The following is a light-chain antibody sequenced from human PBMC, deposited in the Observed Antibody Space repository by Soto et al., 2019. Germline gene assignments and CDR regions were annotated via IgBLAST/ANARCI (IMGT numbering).Light chain of an antibody. J-gene: IGKJ4*01. Sequence: EIVLTQSPGTLSVSPGERATLSCRASQTIKRYYLAWYQQKAGQAPRLLIFGASSRATGIPDRFGGSGSGTDFPLTISRLEPEDFAVYHCQQYGASSTFGSGTKVEIK. V-gene: IGKV3-20*01. CDR3: QQYGASST. CDR2: GAS. CDR1: QTIKRYY.